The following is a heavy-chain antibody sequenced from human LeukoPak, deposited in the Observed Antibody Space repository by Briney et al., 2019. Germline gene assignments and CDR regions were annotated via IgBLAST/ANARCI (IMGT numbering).Heavy chain of an antibody. Sequence: SETLSLTCTVSGGSISSGSYYWSWIRQPAGKGLEWIGRIYTSGSTNYNPSLKSRVTISVDTSKSQFSLKLSSVTAADTAVYYCARIAMVAATQWFDPWGQGTLVTVSS. D-gene: IGHD2-15*01. J-gene: IGHJ5*02. CDR2: IYTSGST. CDR1: GGSISSGSYY. V-gene: IGHV4-61*02. CDR3: ARIAMVAATQWFDP.